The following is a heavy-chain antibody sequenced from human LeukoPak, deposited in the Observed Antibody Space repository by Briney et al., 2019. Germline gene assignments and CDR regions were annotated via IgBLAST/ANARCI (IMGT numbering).Heavy chain of an antibody. D-gene: IGHD1-7*01. CDR1: AFSLNAYN. Sequence: GGSLRLSCAASAFSLNAYNMNWVRQAPGKGLEWVSSISSSSSYIYYADSVKGRFTISRDNAKNSLYLQMNSLRAEDTAVYYCARVSWPQTGTTGDFDYWGQGTLVTVSS. CDR2: ISSSSSYI. CDR3: ARVSWPQTGTTGDFDY. J-gene: IGHJ4*02. V-gene: IGHV3-21*01.